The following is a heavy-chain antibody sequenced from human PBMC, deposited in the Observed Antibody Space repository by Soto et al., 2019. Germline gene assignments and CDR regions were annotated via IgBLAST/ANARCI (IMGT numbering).Heavy chain of an antibody. V-gene: IGHV3-48*02. Sequence: EVQLVESGGGLVQPGGSLRLSCAASGFTFSGYNMNWVRQAPGKGLEWISCIKSDSSGTWYADSVKGRFTRSRDNAKNSLYLQMNSLRDEDTAVDCCAGDSNWSSDYWGQGTLVAVSS. CDR3: AGDSNWSSDY. CDR1: GFTFSGYN. J-gene: IGHJ4*02. CDR2: IKSDSSGT. D-gene: IGHD1-1*01.